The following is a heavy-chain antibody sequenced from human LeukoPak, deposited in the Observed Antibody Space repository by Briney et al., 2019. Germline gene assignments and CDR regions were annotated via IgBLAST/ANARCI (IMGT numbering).Heavy chain of an antibody. V-gene: IGHV3-30*02. CDR1: GFTFSSYG. CDR3: AKDQTAYDFWSGSSYNWFDP. Sequence: QAGGPLRLSCAASGFTFSSYGMHWVRQAPGKGLEWVAFIRYDGSNKYYADSVKGRFTISRDNSKNTLYLQMNSLRAEDTAVYYCAKDQTAYDFWSGSSYNWFDPWVQGTLVTVSS. CDR2: IRYDGSNK. D-gene: IGHD3-3*01. J-gene: IGHJ5*02.